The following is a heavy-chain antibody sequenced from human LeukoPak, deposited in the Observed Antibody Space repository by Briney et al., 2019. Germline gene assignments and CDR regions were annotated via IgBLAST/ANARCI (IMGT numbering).Heavy chain of an antibody. J-gene: IGHJ4*02. Sequence: GGSLRLSCAASGFTFSSYAMSWVRQAPGKGLEWVSSISSSSSYIYYADSVKGRFTISRDNAKNSLYLQMNSLRAEDTAVYYCARPYYYDSSGYYIDYWGQGTLVTVSS. CDR3: ARPYYYDSSGYYIDY. D-gene: IGHD3-22*01. CDR1: GFTFSSYA. V-gene: IGHV3-21*01. CDR2: ISSSSSYI.